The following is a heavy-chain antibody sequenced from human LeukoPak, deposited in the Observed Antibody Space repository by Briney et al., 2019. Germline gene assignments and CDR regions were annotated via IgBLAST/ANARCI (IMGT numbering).Heavy chain of an antibody. Sequence: PSETLSLTCTVSGGSISSYYWSWIRQPPGKGLEWIGYFHYSGSTNYNPSLKSRVTISVDTSKNQFSLKLSSVTAADTAVYYCARLGDSSSRLYYFDYWAREPWSPSPQ. CDR2: FHYSGST. D-gene: IGHD6-6*01. V-gene: IGHV4-59*08. J-gene: IGHJ4*02. CDR1: GGSISSYY. CDR3: ARLGDSSSRLYYFDY.